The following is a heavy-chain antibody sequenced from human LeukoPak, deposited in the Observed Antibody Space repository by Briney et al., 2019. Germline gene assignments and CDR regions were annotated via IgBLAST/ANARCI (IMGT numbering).Heavy chain of an antibody. CDR2: INPNSGGT. Sequence: ASVKVSCKASGYTFTGYYMHWVRQAPGQGLEWMGWINPNSGGTNYAQKFQGRVTMTRDTSISTAYMELSRLRSDDTAVYYCVRDPPYYYDSSGYDYWGQGTLVTVSS. V-gene: IGHV1-2*02. J-gene: IGHJ4*02. CDR3: VRDPPYYYDSSGYDY. D-gene: IGHD3-22*01. CDR1: GYTFTGYY.